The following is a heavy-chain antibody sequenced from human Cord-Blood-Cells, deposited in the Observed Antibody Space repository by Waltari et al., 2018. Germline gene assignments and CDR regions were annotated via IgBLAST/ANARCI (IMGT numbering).Heavy chain of an antibody. Sequence: QVQLVQSGAEVKKPGSSVKVSCKASGGTFSSYAISWVRPAPGQGLEWMGGIIPIFGTANYAQKFQGRVTITADKSTSTAYMELSSLRSEDTAVYYCASGGSLYGSGSSSNYYFDYWGQGTLVTVSS. V-gene: IGHV1-69*06. CDR2: IIPIFGTA. J-gene: IGHJ4*02. CDR3: ASGGSLYGSGSSSNYYFDY. D-gene: IGHD3-10*01. CDR1: GGTFSSYA.